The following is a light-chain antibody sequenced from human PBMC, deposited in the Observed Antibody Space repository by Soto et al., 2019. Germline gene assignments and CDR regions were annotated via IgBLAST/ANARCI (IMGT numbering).Light chain of an antibody. CDR2: GAS. V-gene: IGKV3-20*01. J-gene: IGKJ3*01. CDR3: QQYGSSPV. CDR1: QSVSSSY. Sequence: EIVLTQSPGTLSLSPGERATLSCRASQSVSSSYLAWYQQKPGQAPRLLIYGASSRATGIPDRFSGSGSGTDFTLTISRLESEDFAVYYCQQYGSSPVFGPGTKADIK.